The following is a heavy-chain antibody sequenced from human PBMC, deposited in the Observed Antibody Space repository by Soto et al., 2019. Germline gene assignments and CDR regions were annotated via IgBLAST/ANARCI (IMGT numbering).Heavy chain of an antibody. CDR2: INPKSGDT. V-gene: IGHV1-2*02. J-gene: IGHJ6*01. D-gene: IGHD3-16*01. CDR3: ARDTGKYSDARLGAYQI. Sequence: ASVKVSCKASEYTNSDYHLHWVRQAPGQGLEWMGWINPKSGDTKIAQTFQGRATLTGDTAMNTAFMELGGLTSDGTAVYYCARDTGKYSDARLGAYQIWGQGTTVTVSS. CDR1: EYTNSDYH.